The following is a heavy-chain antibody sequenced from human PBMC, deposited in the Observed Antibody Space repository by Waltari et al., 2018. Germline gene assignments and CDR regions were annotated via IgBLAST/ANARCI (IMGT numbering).Heavy chain of an antibody. CDR2: ISNSGIT. Sequence: QVQLQESGPGLVKPSETLSLTCAVSGYSISSGYHWGWIRQPPGKGLEWIGSISNSGITYYNPSRKRRVTISVDTSKNQFSLNLSSVTAADTAVYYCARKDIVVVVAARSDAFDIWGQWTMVTVSS. V-gene: IGHV4-38-2*01. CDR1: GYSISSGYH. D-gene: IGHD2-15*01. J-gene: IGHJ3*02. CDR3: ARKDIVVVVAARSDAFDI.